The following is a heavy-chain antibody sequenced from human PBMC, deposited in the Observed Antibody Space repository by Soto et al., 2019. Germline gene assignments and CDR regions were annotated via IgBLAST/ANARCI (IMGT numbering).Heavy chain of an antibody. V-gene: IGHV3-23*01. CDR2: ISGSGGST. J-gene: IGHJ5*02. Sequence: GGSLILSCAASGFTFSSYAMSWVRQAPGKGLEWVSAISGSGGSTYYADSVKGRFTISRDNSKNTLYPQMNSLRAEDTAVYYCAKSASAVVLYNWFDPWGQGTLVTVSS. D-gene: IGHD6-19*01. CDR3: AKSASAVVLYNWFDP. CDR1: GFTFSSYA.